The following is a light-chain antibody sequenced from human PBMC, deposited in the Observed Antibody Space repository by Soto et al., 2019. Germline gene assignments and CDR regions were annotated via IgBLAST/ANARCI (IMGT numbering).Light chain of an antibody. J-gene: IGLJ1*01. CDR3: CSYAGSNNV. CDR1: SSDVGGYNY. V-gene: IGLV2-8*01. Sequence: QSVLTKPPSASGSPGQSVTISCTGTSSDVGGYNYVSWYQQHPGKAPKLMIYDVSRRPSGVPDRFSGSKSGNTASLTVSGLQAEDEADYYCCSYAGSNNVFGTGTKVTVL. CDR2: DVS.